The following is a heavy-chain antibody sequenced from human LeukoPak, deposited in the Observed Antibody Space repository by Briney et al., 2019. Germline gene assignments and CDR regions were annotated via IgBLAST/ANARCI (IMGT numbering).Heavy chain of an antibody. Sequence: GGSLRLSCAASGFTFSSYSMNWVRQAPGKGLEWVSSISSSSSYIYYADSVKGRFTISRDNAKNSLYLQMNSLRAEDTAVYYCARDSRGGIAAAGDAFDIWGQGTMVTVSS. CDR3: ARDSRGGIAAAGDAFDI. J-gene: IGHJ3*02. CDR1: GFTFSSYS. V-gene: IGHV3-21*01. CDR2: ISSSSSYI. D-gene: IGHD6-13*01.